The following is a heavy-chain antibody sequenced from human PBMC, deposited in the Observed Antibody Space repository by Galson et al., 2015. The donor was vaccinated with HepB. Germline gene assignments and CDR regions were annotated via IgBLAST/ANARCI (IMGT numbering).Heavy chain of an antibody. Sequence: SVKVSCKASGYTFTSYYMHWVRQAPGQGLEWMGIINPSGGSTSYAQKFQGRVTMTRDTSTSTVYMKLSSLRSEDTAVYYCARDLWPLEMATTIGYWGQGTLVTVSS. CDR1: GYTFTSYY. D-gene: IGHD5-24*01. J-gene: IGHJ4*02. V-gene: IGHV1-46*01. CDR2: INPSGGST. CDR3: ARDLWPLEMATTIGY.